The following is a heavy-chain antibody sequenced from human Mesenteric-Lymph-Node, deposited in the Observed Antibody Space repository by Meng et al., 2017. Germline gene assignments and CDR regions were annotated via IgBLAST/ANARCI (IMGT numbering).Heavy chain of an antibody. CDR1: GFTFSSYG. D-gene: IGHD6-13*01. Sequence: GGSLRLSCAASGFTFSSYGMHWVRQAPGKGLEWVAVIWYDGSNKYYADSVKGRFTISRDNSKNTLYLQMNSLRAEDTAVYYCARAAAAGTGVDAFDIWGQGTMVTVSS. CDR3: ARAAAAGTGVDAFDI. V-gene: IGHV3-33*01. CDR2: IWYDGSNK. J-gene: IGHJ3*02.